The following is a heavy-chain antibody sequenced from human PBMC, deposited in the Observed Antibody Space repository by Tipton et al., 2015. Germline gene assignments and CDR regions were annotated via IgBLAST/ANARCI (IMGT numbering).Heavy chain of an antibody. CDR2: INYSDGS. V-gene: IGHV4-61*01. Sequence: TLSLTCTVSGGSVSSGTSYHWSWIRQPPGKGLEWIGNINYSDGSNYTPSLKGRVTISVDTSKNQFSLMLRSVTAADTAVYYCARDVEPGMDVWGQGTTVTVPS. CDR3: ARDVEPGMDV. D-gene: IGHD5-24*01. J-gene: IGHJ6*02. CDR1: GGSVSSGTSYH.